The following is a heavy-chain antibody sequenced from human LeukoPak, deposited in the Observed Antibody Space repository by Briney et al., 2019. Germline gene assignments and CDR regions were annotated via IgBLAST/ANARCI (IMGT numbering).Heavy chain of an antibody. J-gene: IGHJ4*02. Sequence: QAGGSLRLSCAPSGFTFDNFAMTWVRQAPGKGLEWVSEITGSGGSTYYADSVKGRFTISRDNSKNTLYLQMNSLRAEDTAIYYCAKNRALHEIDYWGQGTLVTVSS. CDR1: GFTFDNFA. D-gene: IGHD2-21*01. V-gene: IGHV3-23*01. CDR3: AKNRALHEIDY. CDR2: ITGSGGST.